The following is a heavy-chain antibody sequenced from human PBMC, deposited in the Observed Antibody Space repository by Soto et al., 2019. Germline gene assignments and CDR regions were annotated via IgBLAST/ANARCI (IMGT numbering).Heavy chain of an antibody. V-gene: IGHV3-11*06. D-gene: IGHD2-2*02. CDR2: ISGTSSNI. Sequence: GGSLRLSCSASGFTFSDYYMSWIRQAPGKGLEWVSFISGTSSNIRYADSVEGRFTISRDNVKNSLYLQMNSLRVEDTAVYYCVRDSSDIVVVPAAIEGVRAPWGQGT. J-gene: IGHJ5*02. CDR3: VRDSSDIVVVPAAIEGVRAP. CDR1: GFTFSDYY.